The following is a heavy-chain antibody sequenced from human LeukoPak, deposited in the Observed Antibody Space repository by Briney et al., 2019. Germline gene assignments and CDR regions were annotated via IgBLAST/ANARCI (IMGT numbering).Heavy chain of an antibody. CDR2: IRYDESTK. V-gene: IGHV3-30*02. Sequence: GGSLRLSCAASGFTFSRYGMHWVRQAPGKGLEWVAFIRYDESTKYYADSVKGRFTVSRDNSKNTLYLQMNSLAADDTAVYYCAKPHSKGYFDYWGQGTLVTVSS. CDR1: GFTFSRYG. J-gene: IGHJ4*02. CDR3: AKPHSKGYFDY.